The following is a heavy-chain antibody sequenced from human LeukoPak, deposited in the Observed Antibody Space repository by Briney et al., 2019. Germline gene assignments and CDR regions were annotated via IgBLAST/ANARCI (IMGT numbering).Heavy chain of an antibody. CDR2: ISNSGGST. D-gene: IGHD7-27*01. CDR1: GLTFTTYA. V-gene: IGHV3-23*01. CDR3: AKDNWGSRYYYMDV. J-gene: IGHJ6*03. Sequence: GGSLRLSCAASGLTFTTYAMSWVRQAPGKGLEWVSSISNSGGSTYYADSVKGRFTISRDNSKNTLYLQMNSLRAEDTAIYYCAKDNWGSRYYYMDVWGTGTTVTVSS.